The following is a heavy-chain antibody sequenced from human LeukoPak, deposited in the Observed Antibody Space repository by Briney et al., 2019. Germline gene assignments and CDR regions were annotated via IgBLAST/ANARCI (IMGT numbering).Heavy chain of an antibody. CDR1: GGSISSSSYY. Sequence: PSETLSLTCIVSGGSISSSSYYWGWTRPPPGKGLEWIGSIYYSGNTYYNPSHKRRLTISVATSQNQFSLKLSSVTAADTAVYYCAPLPSVRVSYDLSGGQGTLVTVSS. J-gene: IGHJ4*02. CDR3: APLPSVRVSYDLS. V-gene: IGHV4-39*01. D-gene: IGHD5-12*01. CDR2: IYYSGNT.